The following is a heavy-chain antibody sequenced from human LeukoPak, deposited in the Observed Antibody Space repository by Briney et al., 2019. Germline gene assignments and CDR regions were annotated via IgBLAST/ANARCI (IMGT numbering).Heavy chain of an antibody. CDR1: GYTFTGYY. V-gene: IGHV1-2*02. CDR3: ARDRRGSGSYLFDY. J-gene: IGHJ4*02. Sequence: GASVKVSCKASGYTFTGYYMHWVRQAPGQGLEWMGWINPNSGGTNYAQKLQGRVTMTTDTSTSTAYMELSRLRSDDTAVYYCARDRRGSGSYLFDYWGQGTLVTVSS. D-gene: IGHD3-10*01. CDR2: INPNSGGT.